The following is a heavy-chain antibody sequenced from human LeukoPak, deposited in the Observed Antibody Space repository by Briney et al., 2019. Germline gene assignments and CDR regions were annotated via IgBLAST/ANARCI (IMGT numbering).Heavy chain of an antibody. CDR1: GFDFSSYA. CDR2: IIYDGSNK. D-gene: IGHD1-26*01. Sequence: GGSLRLSCAASGFDFSSYAMHWVRQAPGKELEWMAVIIYDGSNKNYADSVKGRFTISRDNSRNTLYMKMNSLRVEDTAVYYCARGVGETLSGWTLDYWGHGALVAVSS. J-gene: IGHJ4*01. V-gene: IGHV3-30*04. CDR3: ARGVGETLSGWTLDY.